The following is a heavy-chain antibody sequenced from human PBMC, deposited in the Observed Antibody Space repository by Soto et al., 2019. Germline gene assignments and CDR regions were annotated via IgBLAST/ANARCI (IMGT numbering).Heavy chain of an antibody. D-gene: IGHD5-18*01. Sequence: EVQLLESGGGLVQPGGSPRLSCAASGFTFSNYAMSWVRQAPGKGLEWVSGISGSGGSTYYPDSVKGRFTISRDNSKNTVYLHMNSLRAEDTAVYYCANGGDSYVTLAYWGQGTLVTVSS. V-gene: IGHV3-23*01. J-gene: IGHJ4*02. CDR1: GFTFSNYA. CDR3: ANGGDSYVTLAY. CDR2: ISGSGGST.